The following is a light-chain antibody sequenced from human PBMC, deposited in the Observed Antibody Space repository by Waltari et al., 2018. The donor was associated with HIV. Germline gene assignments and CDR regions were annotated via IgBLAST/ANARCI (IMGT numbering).Light chain of an antibody. CDR3: QQYGSSPWT. Sequence: EIVLTQSPGTPSLSPGDRATLSCSASQSVSSSYLAWYQQKPGQAPRLLIYGASSRATGIPDRFSGSGSGTDFTLTISRLEPEDFAVYYCQQYGSSPWTFGQGTKVEIK. V-gene: IGKV3-20*01. J-gene: IGKJ1*01. CDR1: QSVSSSY. CDR2: GAS.